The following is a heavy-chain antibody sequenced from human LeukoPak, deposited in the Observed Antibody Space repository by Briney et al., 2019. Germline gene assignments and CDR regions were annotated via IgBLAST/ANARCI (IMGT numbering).Heavy chain of an antibody. CDR2: IFRGNK. Sequence: GASLRLSCEVSGINANDYYISWVRQAPGKGLEWVSLIFRGNKHYKDSVGGRFTISRDDVTSSVSTVRLQMNSLRAEDTAVYFCATSDSYHWLLEYWGQGTLVTVSS. J-gene: IGHJ4*02. CDR1: GINANDYY. CDR3: ATSDSYHWLLEY. D-gene: IGHD6-19*01. V-gene: IGHV3-53*01.